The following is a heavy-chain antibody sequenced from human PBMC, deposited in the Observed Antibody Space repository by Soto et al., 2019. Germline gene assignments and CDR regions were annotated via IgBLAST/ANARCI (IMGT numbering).Heavy chain of an antibody. CDR3: ARDFNYGSGSYYSGRFGDQDY. D-gene: IGHD3-10*01. CDR1: GSTFRTYG. V-gene: IGHV3-33*01. J-gene: IGHJ4*02. Sequence: QVQLVESGGGAVQPGRSLRLSCAASGSTFRTYGMHWVRQAPGKGLEWVAIIWNDGSNKYYADSVQGRFTISRDNSKNTLYLQMNSLSAEDTAVYFCARDFNYGSGSYYSGRFGDQDYWGQGTLVTVSS. CDR2: IWNDGSNK.